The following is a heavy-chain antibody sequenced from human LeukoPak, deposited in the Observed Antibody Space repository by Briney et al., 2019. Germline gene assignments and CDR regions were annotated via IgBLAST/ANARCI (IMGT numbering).Heavy chain of an antibody. CDR2: SYPSGTT. Sequence: SETLSLTCTVTGDSISSYYWSWVWNPAPQGLEWIGRSYPSGTTNYNPSLKSRLTMSLDTSKNQFSLKLSSVTAADTAVYYCARDFPVFGVVADAFDIWGQGTMLTVSS. D-gene: IGHD3-3*01. V-gene: IGHV4-4*07. CDR1: GDSISSYY. J-gene: IGHJ3*02. CDR3: ARDFPVFGVVADAFDI.